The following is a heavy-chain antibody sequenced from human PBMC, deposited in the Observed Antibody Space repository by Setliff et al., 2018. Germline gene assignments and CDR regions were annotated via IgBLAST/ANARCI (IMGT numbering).Heavy chain of an antibody. V-gene: IGHV4-38-2*02. J-gene: IGHJ4*02. D-gene: IGHD2-21*02. CDR3: ARDLGHGGDSDY. Sequence: SETLSLTCAVSGYSISSGYYWSWIRQPPGKGLEWVGNIGHTGSINYNPSLKSRLTISRDTSKNQVSLKLNSLTATDTAVYYCARDLGHGGDSDYWGQGILVTVSS. CDR2: IGHTGSI. CDR1: GYSISSGYY.